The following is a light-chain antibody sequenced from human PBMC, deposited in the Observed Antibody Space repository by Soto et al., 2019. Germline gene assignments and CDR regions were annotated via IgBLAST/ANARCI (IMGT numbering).Light chain of an antibody. CDR1: QSVRSNY. V-gene: IGKV3-20*01. Sequence: EIVLTQSPGTLSLSPGERATLSCRASQSVRSNYLAWYQQRPGQAPRLLIYGASSRATGIPDRFSGSGSATDFALTLARKEPEHVAVQSCQQHASPPWEFGGGTKVDIK. J-gene: IGKJ4*02. CDR2: GAS. CDR3: QQHASPPWE.